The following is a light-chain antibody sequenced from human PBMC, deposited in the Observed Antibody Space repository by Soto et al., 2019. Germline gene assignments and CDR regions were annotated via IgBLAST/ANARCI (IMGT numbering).Light chain of an antibody. V-gene: IGKV3-15*01. CDR2: GAS. J-gene: IGKJ5*01. Sequence: EIVMTQSPATLSVSPGERATLSCRASQSVSGNLAWYQQKPGQAPRLLIYGASTRANGIPARFSGSGSGAEFTLTISSLQSEDFAVYYCQQYNKWFSITFGQGTRLEIK. CDR3: QQYNKWFSIT. CDR1: QSVSGN.